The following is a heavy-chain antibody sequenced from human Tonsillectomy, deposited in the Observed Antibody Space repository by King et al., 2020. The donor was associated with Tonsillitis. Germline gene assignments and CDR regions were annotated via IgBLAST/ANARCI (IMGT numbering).Heavy chain of an antibody. V-gene: IGHV4-34*01. CDR3: ARGDFDP. CDR1: GGSFSAYY. J-gene: IGHJ5*02. Sequence: VQLQQWGAGLLKPSETLSLTCAVYGGSFSAYYWSWIRQPPGKGLEWIGEINHSGSTDYNPSLKSRVTISGDTSKNQFSLNVSSVTAADTAVYYCARGDFDPWGQGTLVTVSS. CDR2: INHSGST.